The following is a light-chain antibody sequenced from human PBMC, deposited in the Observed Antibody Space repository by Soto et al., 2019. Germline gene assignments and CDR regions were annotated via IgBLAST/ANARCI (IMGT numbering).Light chain of an antibody. Sequence: ALTQPASVSGSPGQSITISCTGTSSDVGAYKYVSWYQQHPGQAPKLMIYEVSNRPSGVSNRFSGSKSGNTASLTISGLQAEDEADYYCSSHTSSSTVYVFGTGTKVTVL. V-gene: IGLV2-14*01. CDR3: SSHTSSSTVYV. CDR1: SSDVGAYKY. CDR2: EVS. J-gene: IGLJ1*01.